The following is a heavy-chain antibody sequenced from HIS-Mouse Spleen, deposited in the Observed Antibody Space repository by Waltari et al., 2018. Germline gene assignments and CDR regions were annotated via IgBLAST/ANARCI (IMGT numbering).Heavy chain of an antibody. J-gene: IGHJ3*02. CDR3: ARDWQWLVSGDAFDI. CDR1: GGSISSYY. V-gene: IGHV4-4*07. Sequence: QVQLQESGPGLVKPSETLSLTCTVSGGSISSYYWSWIRQPAGKGLEWIGRIYTSGSTNYNPSLKSRVTMSVDTSKNQFSLKLSSVTAADTAVYYCARDWQWLVSGDAFDIWGQGTMVTVSS. D-gene: IGHD6-19*01. CDR2: IYTSGST.